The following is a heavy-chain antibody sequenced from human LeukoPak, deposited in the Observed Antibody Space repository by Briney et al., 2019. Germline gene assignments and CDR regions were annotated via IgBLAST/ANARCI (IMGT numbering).Heavy chain of an antibody. D-gene: IGHD1-26*01. CDR1: GFTFSSYE. Sequence: GGSLRLSCAASGFTFSSYEMNWVPQAPGKGLEWVSYISSSGSTIYYADSVKGRFTISRDNAKNSPYLQMNSLRAEDTAVYYCAGGLLGYYYGMDVWGQGTTVTVSS. CDR2: ISSSGSTI. J-gene: IGHJ6*02. CDR3: AGGLLGYYYGMDV. V-gene: IGHV3-48*03.